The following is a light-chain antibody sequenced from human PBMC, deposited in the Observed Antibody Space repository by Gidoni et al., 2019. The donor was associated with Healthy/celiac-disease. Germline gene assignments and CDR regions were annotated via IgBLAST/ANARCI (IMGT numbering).Light chain of an antibody. CDR1: ALPKKY. Sequence: SYELPQPPSVSVSPGQTARTTCSADALPKKYAYWYQQKPGQAPVLVIYKDSERPSGIPERFSGSSSGTTVTLTISGVQAEDEADYYCQSADSSGTHVFGTGTKVTVL. J-gene: IGLJ1*01. CDR3: QSADSSGTHV. CDR2: KDS. V-gene: IGLV3-25*03.